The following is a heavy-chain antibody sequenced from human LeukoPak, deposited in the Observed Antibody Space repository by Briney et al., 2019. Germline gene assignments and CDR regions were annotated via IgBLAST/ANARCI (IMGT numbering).Heavy chain of an antibody. D-gene: IGHD2-21*02. J-gene: IGHJ5*02. CDR1: GGSISSHY. CDR3: ARRAEMTALGLGNWFDP. CDR2: IYYSGSN. Sequence: NTSETLSLTCTVSGGSISSHYWTWIRQPPGKGLEWIGYIYYSGSNNYNPSLKSRVTISVDTSKSQFSLILSSVTAADTAVYYCARRAEMTALGLGNWFDPWGQGTLVTVSS. V-gene: IGHV4-59*11.